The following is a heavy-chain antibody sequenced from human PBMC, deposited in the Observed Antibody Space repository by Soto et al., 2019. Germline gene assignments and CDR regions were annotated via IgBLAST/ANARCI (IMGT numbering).Heavy chain of an antibody. J-gene: IGHJ4*02. D-gene: IGHD3-9*01. CDR2: ISWDGGIT. CDR3: ARDSYDILTGQKRYFDF. CDR1: VFSFEEYT. V-gene: IGHV3-43*01. Sequence: WWSLRLSCSASVFSFEEYTMHWFRQGPGKGPEWISLISWDGGITDYSDSVKGRFISSRDNSKNSLFLEMNSLTSEDAAMYFCARDSYDILTGQKRYFDFWGQGTLVTVSS.